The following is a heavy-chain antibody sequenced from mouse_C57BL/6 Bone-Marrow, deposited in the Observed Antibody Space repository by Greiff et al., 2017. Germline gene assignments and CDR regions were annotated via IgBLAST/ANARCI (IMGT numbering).Heavy chain of an antibody. V-gene: IGHV1-69*01. J-gene: IGHJ2*01. CDR1: GYTFTSYW. CDR2: IDPSDSYT. CDR3: AREDYYGSGYLDY. D-gene: IGHD1-1*01. Sequence: VQLQQPGAELVMPGASVKLSCKASGYTFTSYWMHWVKQRPGQGLEWIGEIDPSDSYTNYNQKFKGKSTLTVDKSSSTAYMQLSSLTSEDSAVYYCAREDYYGSGYLDYWGQGTTLTVSS.